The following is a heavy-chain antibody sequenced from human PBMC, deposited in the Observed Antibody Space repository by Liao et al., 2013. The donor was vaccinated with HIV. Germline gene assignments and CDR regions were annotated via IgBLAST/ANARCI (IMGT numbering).Heavy chain of an antibody. CDR1: GGSISSGDYY. V-gene: IGHV4-30-4*08. CDR3: ARGGRSLWFGGAFDI. J-gene: IGHJ3*02. CDR2: IYYSGSA. Sequence: QVQLQESGPGLVKPSQTLSLTCTVSGGSISSGDYYWNWVRQPPGKALEWIGYIYYSGSAYYNPSLKSRVTISVATSKNQFSLKLNSVTAADTAVYYCARGGRSLWFGGAFDIWGQGTIVTVSS. D-gene: IGHD3-10*01.